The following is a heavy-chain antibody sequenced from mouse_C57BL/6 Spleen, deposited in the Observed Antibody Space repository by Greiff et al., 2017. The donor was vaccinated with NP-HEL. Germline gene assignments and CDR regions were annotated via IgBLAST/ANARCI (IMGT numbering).Heavy chain of an antibody. V-gene: IGHV1-55*01. CDR1: GYTFTSYW. CDR3: ARANDYDDY. Sequence: LQPGAELVKPGASVKMSCKASGYTFTSYWITWVKQRPGQGLEWIGDIYPGSGSTNYNEKFKSKATLTVDTSSSTAYMQLSSLTSEDSAVYYCARANDYDDYWGQGTTLTVSS. D-gene: IGHD2-4*01. CDR2: IYPGSGST. J-gene: IGHJ2*01.